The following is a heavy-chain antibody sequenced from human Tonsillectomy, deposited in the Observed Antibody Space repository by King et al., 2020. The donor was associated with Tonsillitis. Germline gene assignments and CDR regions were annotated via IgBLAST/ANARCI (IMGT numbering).Heavy chain of an antibody. CDR3: ARGDRGADDAFDI. CDR2: ISSSGSTM. Sequence: VQLVESGGGLVKPGGPLRLSCASFGFPFRCFYMIWIRQAPGMGLVWVLYISSSGSTMYYADSVKGRFTISRDNAKNSLYLQMNSLRAEDTAVYYCARGDRGADDAFDIWGQGTMVTVSS. J-gene: IGHJ3*02. D-gene: IGHD4/OR15-4a*01. CDR1: GFPFRCFY. V-gene: IGHV3-11*01.